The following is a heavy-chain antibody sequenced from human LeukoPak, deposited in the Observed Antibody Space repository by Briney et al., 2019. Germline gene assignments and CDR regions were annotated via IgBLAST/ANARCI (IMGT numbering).Heavy chain of an antibody. Sequence: GGSLRLSCAASGFTFRTDAMSWVRQAPGKGLEWVSGISGGGGWTYYTDSVKGRFTISRDNSKNTLFLQMNSLRAEDTGVYYCAKGGPYGSSPDFDYWGQGTLVTVSS. CDR3: AKGGPYGSSPDFDY. CDR2: ISGGGGWT. CDR1: GFTFRTDA. D-gene: IGHD6-6*01. V-gene: IGHV3-23*01. J-gene: IGHJ4*02.